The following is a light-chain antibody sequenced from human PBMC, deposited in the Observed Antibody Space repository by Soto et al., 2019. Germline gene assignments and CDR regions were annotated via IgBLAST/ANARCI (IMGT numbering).Light chain of an antibody. CDR2: GAS. Sequence: IQMTQSPSSLSASVGDRVTITCRASQSIASRLNWYQQKPGSAPKLLIYGASTLESGVPSRFSGSGSGTDFTLTISSLQAEDVAVYYCQQYYSPPITFGQGTRLEI. CDR3: QQYYSPPIT. J-gene: IGKJ5*01. V-gene: IGKV1-39*01. CDR1: QSIASR.